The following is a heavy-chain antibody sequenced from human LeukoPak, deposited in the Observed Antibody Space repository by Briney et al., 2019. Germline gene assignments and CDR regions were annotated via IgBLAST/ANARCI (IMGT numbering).Heavy chain of an antibody. D-gene: IGHD1-26*01. Sequence: ASVKVSCKASGYTFISYAMHWVRQAPGQGLEWMGWINAGNANIKYSQKFQGRVTITRDTSASTAYMELSSLRSEDTAVYYCARVRGGANPPYYFDFWGQGTLVTVSS. J-gene: IGHJ4*02. V-gene: IGHV1-3*01. CDR1: GYTFISYA. CDR3: ARVRGGANPPYYFDF. CDR2: INAGNANI.